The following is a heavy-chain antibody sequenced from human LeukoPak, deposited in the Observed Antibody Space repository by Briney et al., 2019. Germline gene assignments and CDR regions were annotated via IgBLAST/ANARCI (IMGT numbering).Heavy chain of an antibody. D-gene: IGHD3-22*01. CDR1: VGSISSSSYY. J-gene: IGHJ4*02. CDR3: ARGSPLTYYDSSGYFDY. Sequence: SETLSLTCTVSVGSISSSSYYWGWIRQPPGKGLEWIGSIYYSGSTYYNPSLKSRVTISVDTSKNQFSLKLSSVTAADTAVYYCARGSPLTYYDSSGYFDYWGQGTLVTVSS. CDR2: IYYSGST. V-gene: IGHV4-39*01.